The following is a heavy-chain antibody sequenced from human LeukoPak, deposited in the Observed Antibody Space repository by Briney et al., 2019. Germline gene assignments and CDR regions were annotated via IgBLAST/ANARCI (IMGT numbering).Heavy chain of an antibody. CDR1: GGTFSSYA. CDR2: IIPIFGTA. V-gene: IGHV1-69*05. Sequence: ASVKVSCQASGGTFSSYAISWVRQAPGQGLEWMGRIIPIFGTANYAQKFQGRVTITTDESTSTAYMELSSLRSEDTAVYYCARGYYDSSGYYQFDYWGQGTLVTVSS. CDR3: ARGYYDSSGYYQFDY. J-gene: IGHJ4*02. D-gene: IGHD3-22*01.